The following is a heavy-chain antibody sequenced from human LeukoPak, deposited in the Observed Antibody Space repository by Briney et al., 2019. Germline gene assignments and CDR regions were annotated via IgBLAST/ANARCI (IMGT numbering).Heavy chain of an antibody. V-gene: IGHV4-39*07. D-gene: IGHD6-19*01. CDR2: IYYSGST. CDR1: GGSISSSSYY. J-gene: IGHJ4*02. Sequence: SETLSLTCTVSGGSISSSSYYWGWIRQPPGKGLEWIGSIYYSGSTYYNPSLKSRVTISVDTSKNQFSLKLSSVTAADTAVYYCARDGIAVAGQPWGQGTLVTVSS. CDR3: ARDGIAVAGQP.